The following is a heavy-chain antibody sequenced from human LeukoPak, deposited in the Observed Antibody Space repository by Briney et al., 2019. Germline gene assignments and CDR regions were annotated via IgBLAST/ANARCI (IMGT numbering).Heavy chain of an antibody. CDR3: ARRAAAGYYYYYYMDV. CDR2: MNPNSGNT. J-gene: IGHJ6*03. CDR1: GYTFTSYD. D-gene: IGHD6-25*01. Sequence: ASVKVSCKASGYTFTSYDINWVRQATGQGLEWMGWMNPNSGNTGYAQKFQGRVTITRNTSISTAYMELSSLRSEDTAVYYCARRAAAGYYYYYYMDVWGKGTTVNVSS. V-gene: IGHV1-8*03.